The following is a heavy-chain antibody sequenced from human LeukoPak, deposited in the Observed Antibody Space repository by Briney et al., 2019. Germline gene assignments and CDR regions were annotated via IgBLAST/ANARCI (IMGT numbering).Heavy chain of an antibody. J-gene: IGHJ4*02. CDR2: ISGGGGST. CDR3: AKGGKWDVTPFDY. CDR1: GFTFTSYS. Sequence: GGSLRLSCAASGFTFTSYSMNWVRQAPGKGLEWVSTISGGGGSTYYADSVKGRFTITRDNSKNTLYLQVNSLRAEDTAVYYCAKGGKWDVTPFDYWGQGTLVTVSS. V-gene: IGHV3-23*01. D-gene: IGHD1-26*01.